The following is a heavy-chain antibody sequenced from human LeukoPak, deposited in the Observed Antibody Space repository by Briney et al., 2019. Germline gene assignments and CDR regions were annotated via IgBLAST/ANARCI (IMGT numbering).Heavy chain of an antibody. J-gene: IGHJ6*02. V-gene: IGHV4-34*01. Sequence: SETLCLTCAVYGGSFSGYYWSWIRQPPGKGLEWIGEINHSGSTNYNPSLKSRVTISVDTSKNQFSLKLSSVTAADTAVYYCARGSTYYGMDVWGQGTTVTVSS. CDR3: ARGSTYYGMDV. CDR1: GGSFSGYY. D-gene: IGHD2/OR15-2a*01. CDR2: INHSGST.